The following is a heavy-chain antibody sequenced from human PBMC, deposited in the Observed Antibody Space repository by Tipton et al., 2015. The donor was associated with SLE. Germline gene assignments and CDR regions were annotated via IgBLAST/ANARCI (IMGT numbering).Heavy chain of an antibody. CDR2: ISYDGSNK. CDR1: GFTFSNYA. J-gene: IGHJ4*02. Sequence: QLVQSGGGVVQPGRSLRLSCAASGFTFSNYAMHWVRQAPGKGLEWVALISYDGSNKYYADSVKGRFTISRDNSKDTLYLQMNNLRAEDTAVYYCARDSASVYAIGYWGQGTLVTVSS. V-gene: IGHV3-30*04. D-gene: IGHD2-8*01. CDR3: ARDSASVYAIGY.